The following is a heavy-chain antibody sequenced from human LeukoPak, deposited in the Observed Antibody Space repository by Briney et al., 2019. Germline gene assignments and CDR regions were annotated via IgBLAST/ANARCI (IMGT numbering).Heavy chain of an antibody. Sequence: GGSLRLSCAASGFTFSSYDMHWVRQATGKGLEWVSAIGTAGDTYFPGSVKGRFTISRENAKNSLYLQMNSLRAEDTAVYYCARETRPAAGSRGVDYWGQGTLVTISS. D-gene: IGHD6-13*01. V-gene: IGHV3-13*01. J-gene: IGHJ4*02. CDR3: ARETRPAAGSRGVDY. CDR2: IGTAGDT. CDR1: GFTFSSYD.